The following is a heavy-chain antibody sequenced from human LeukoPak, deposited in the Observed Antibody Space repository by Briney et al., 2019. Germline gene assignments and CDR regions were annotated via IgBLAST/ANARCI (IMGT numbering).Heavy chain of an antibody. Sequence: SETLSLTCAVYGGSFSGYYWSWIRQPPGKGLEWIGEINHSGSTNYNPSLKSRVTISVDTSKNQFSLKLSSVTAADTAVYYCARRRDYYDSSGYFYFDYWGQGTPVTVSS. CDR1: GGSFSGYY. J-gene: IGHJ4*02. CDR3: ARRRDYYDSSGYFYFDY. CDR2: INHSGST. V-gene: IGHV4-34*01. D-gene: IGHD3-22*01.